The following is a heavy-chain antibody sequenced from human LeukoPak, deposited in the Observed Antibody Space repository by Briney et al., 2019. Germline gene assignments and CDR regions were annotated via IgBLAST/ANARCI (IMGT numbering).Heavy chain of an antibody. Sequence: GGSLRLSCAASGFTFSAYWMHWVRQAPGKGLVWVSRVKYDGSTTTYADSVKGRFTISRDNAKNILYLQMNSLRVEDTAVYYCARDLDWLLFDYWGQGTLVTVSS. CDR2: VKYDGSTT. J-gene: IGHJ4*02. D-gene: IGHD3-9*01. CDR3: ARDLDWLLFDY. CDR1: GFTFSAYW. V-gene: IGHV3-74*01.